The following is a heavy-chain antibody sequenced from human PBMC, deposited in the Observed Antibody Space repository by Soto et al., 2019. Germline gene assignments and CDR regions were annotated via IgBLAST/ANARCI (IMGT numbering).Heavy chain of an antibody. V-gene: IGHV3-7*01. J-gene: IGHJ3*02. D-gene: IGHD4-4*01. CDR3: AGYLHELKQQLKVTNAFDI. Sequence: EVKLVESGGGLVQPGGSLRLSCAASGFTFSRYWMSWVRQAPGKGLEWVANIKNDGSEKYYVDSVKGRFTIYRDNAKNSVYLQMKSLRADDTAVYYCAGYLHELKQQLKVTNAFDIWGQGTMVTVSS. CDR1: GFTFSRYW. CDR2: IKNDGSEK.